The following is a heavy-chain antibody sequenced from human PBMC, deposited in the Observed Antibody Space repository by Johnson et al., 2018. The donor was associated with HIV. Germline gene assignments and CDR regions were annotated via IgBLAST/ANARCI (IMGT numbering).Heavy chain of an antibody. CDR2: ISSDGSNK. V-gene: IGHV3-30*18. CDR3: AKDVGDSKSDEWETDYYDFSIAYPVQEPRAVVGAFDI. Sequence: QVQLVESGGGVVQPGRSLRLSCAASAFTFTNYAMDWVRQAPGKGLEWVAVISSDGSNKNYADSVKGRFTISRDNSKNTLYLQMSSLRPEDTAVYYCAKDVGDSKSDEWETDYYDFSIAYPVQEPRAVVGAFDIWGQGTMVTVSS. J-gene: IGHJ3*02. CDR1: AFTFTNYA. D-gene: IGHD3/OR15-3a*01.